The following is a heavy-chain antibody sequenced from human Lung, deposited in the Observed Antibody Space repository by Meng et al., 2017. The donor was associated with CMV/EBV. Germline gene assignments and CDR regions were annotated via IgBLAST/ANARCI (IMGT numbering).Heavy chain of an antibody. V-gene: IGHV1-2*02. Sequence: SVXVSXXASGYTFTGYYMHWVRQAPGQGLEWMGWISPNSGGTNYAQNFQGRVTMTRDTSISTAYMELSRLRSDDTAVYYCARGDYSSTLPFDYWRQGTLVXVSS. D-gene: IGHD6-13*01. CDR2: ISPNSGGT. J-gene: IGHJ4*02. CDR1: GYTFTGYY. CDR3: ARGDYSSTLPFDY.